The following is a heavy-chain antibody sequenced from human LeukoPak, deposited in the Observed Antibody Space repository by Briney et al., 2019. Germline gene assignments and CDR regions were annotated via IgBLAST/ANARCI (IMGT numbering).Heavy chain of an antibody. V-gene: IGHV4-61*09. J-gene: IGHJ4*02. Sequence: PSETLSLTCTVSGGSISTGNYLWSWIRQPAGKGLEWIGEINHSGSTNYNPSLKSRVTISVDTSKNQFSLKLSSLTAADTAVYYCAVRIAVTGKYYFAYWGQGTLVTVSS. D-gene: IGHD6-19*01. CDR3: AVRIAVTGKYYFAY. CDR2: INHSGST. CDR1: GGSISTGNYL.